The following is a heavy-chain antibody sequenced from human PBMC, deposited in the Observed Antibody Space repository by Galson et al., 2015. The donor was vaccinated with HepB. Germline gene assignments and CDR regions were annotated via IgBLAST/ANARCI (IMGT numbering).Heavy chain of an antibody. Sequence: SLRLSCAASGFTFDDYTMHWVRQAPGKGLEWVSLISWDGGSTYYADSVKGRFTISRDNSKNSLYLQMNSLRTEDTALYYCAKDTLAGRGSGNLSFDYWGQGTLVTVSS. V-gene: IGHV3-43*01. D-gene: IGHD1-14*01. J-gene: IGHJ4*02. CDR3: AKDTLAGRGSGNLSFDY. CDR1: GFTFDDYT. CDR2: ISWDGGST.